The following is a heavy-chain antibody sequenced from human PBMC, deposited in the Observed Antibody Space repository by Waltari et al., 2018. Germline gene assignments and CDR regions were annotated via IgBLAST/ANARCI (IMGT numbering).Heavy chain of an antibody. CDR2: IYTSSST. V-gene: IGHV4-4*07. CDR3: ARDLGSWFYDAFDI. D-gene: IGHD6-13*01. CDR1: GGSSSISY. J-gene: IGHJ3*02. Sequence: QVQLHESCPGLLQPSETLSLTCTGSGGSSSISYSRLISRPAGKGLEWIGRIYTSSSTNYNPTLKSRVTMSVDTSKNQFSMKLSSVTAADTAVYYCARDLGSWFYDAFDIWGQGTMVTVSS.